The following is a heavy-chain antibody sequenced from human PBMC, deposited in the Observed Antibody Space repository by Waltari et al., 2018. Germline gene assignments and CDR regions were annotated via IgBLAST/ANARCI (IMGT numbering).Heavy chain of an antibody. J-gene: IGHJ4*02. CDR2: ISYTGST. Sequence: QVQLQESGPGLVKPSETLSLTCAVPGGSIRRYYWSWIRQPPGKGLEWVGYISYTGSTNYNPSLKSRFTISVDTSKNHFSLKLSSVTAADTAVYYCARHNQLGGFDYWGQGTLVTVSS. V-gene: IGHV4-59*08. CDR3: ARHNQLGGFDY. D-gene: IGHD3-10*01. CDR1: GGSIRRYY.